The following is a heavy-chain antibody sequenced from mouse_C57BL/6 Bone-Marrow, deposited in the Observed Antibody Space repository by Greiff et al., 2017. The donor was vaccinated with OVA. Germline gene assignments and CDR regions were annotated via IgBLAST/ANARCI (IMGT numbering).Heavy chain of an antibody. D-gene: IGHD1-1*01. CDR1: GYTFTSYG. CDR2: IFPRSGNT. J-gene: IGHJ2*01. Sequence: VQLQQSGAELAGPGASLKLSCKASGYTFTSYGISWVRRGTGQGLEWIGGIFPRSGNTYYNEKFKGKATLTADKSSSTAYMELRSLTSEDSAVYFCALPLLPPFDYWGQGTTLTVSS. V-gene: IGHV1-81*01. CDR3: ALPLLPPFDY.